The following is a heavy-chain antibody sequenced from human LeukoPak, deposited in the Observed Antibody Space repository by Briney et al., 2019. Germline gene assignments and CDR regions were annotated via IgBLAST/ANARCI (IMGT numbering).Heavy chain of an antibody. D-gene: IGHD5-18*01. CDR3: ARGGVDTAYCFDY. J-gene: IGHJ4*02. V-gene: IGHV4-30-2*01. Sequence: PSETLSLTCAVSGGSISSGGYSWRWIRQPPGKGLEWIGYIYHSGSTYYNPSLKSRVTISVDRSKNQFSLKLSSVTAADTAVYYCARGGVDTAYCFDYWGQGTLVTVSS. CDR2: IYHSGST. CDR1: GGSISSGGYS.